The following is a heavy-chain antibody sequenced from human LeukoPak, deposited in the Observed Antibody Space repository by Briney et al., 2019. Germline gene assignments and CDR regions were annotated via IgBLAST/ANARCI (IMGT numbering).Heavy chain of an antibody. CDR1: GFNFNTYG. CDR3: AKESHNYYYYHMDA. CDR2: IRYDGSSK. J-gene: IGHJ6*03. Sequence: GGSLRLSCAASGFNFNTYGMHWVRQTPGRGLEWVAFIRYDGSSKYNTGSVKGRFTVSRDNPKNTLYLQMNSLRAEDTALYYCAKESHNYYYYHMDAWGKGTTVTVSS. V-gene: IGHV3-30*02.